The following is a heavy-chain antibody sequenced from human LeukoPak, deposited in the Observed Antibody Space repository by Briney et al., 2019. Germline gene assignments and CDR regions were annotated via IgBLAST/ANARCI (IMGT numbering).Heavy chain of an antibody. CDR1: GFTLSKFE. CDR2: INSGGTE. V-gene: IGHV3-48*03. J-gene: IGHJ3*01. Sequence: GGSQRLSCAASGFTLSKFEMNWVRRAPGQGLEWLSYINSGGTEWYADSVKGRFTISRDDAKNSLYLQMDSLRDEDTAVYYCARDRYGDNGDAFDVWGQGTMVTVSS. D-gene: IGHD4-17*01. CDR3: ARDRYGDNGDAFDV.